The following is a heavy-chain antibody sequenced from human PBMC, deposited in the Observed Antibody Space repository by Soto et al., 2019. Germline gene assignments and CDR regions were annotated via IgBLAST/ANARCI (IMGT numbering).Heavy chain of an antibody. CDR2: IYDNGDE. J-gene: IGHJ4*02. Sequence: QITLKESGPTLLEPTQPLTLTCTFSGFSLRTRGMGVGWIRQPPGKTLEWLALIYDNGDERYSPSLESRLTIPTDTSKHQVGLTMTNMDPVDTATYFCAHRMYGDYVEWGQGTLVTVAS. CDR3: AHRMYGDYVE. V-gene: IGHV2-5*01. D-gene: IGHD4-17*01. CDR1: GFSLRTRGMG.